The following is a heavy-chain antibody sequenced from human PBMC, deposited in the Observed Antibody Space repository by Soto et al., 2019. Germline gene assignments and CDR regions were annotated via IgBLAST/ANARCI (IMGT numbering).Heavy chain of an antibody. CDR3: ARQGTRGRGLPPSYYGMDV. CDR2: IYYSGST. V-gene: IGHV4-39*01. CDR1: GGSISSSSYY. D-gene: IGHD1-1*01. Sequence: QLQLQESGPGLVKPSETLSLTCTVSGGSISSSSYYWGWIRQPPGKGLEWIGSIYYSGSTYYNPSLKSRVTISVDTSKNQFSLKLSSVTAADTAVYYCARQGTRGRGLPPSYYGMDVWGQGTTVTVSS. J-gene: IGHJ6*02.